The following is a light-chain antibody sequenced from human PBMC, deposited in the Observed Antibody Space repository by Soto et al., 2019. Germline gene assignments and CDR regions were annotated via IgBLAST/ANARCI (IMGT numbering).Light chain of an antibody. CDR1: HNIYTN. CDR3: QQYDKWPPVT. J-gene: IGKJ5*01. Sequence: ENVVTQAPDTLSLSPGEVAALSCWVSHNIYTNLAWYQQKPGQAPSLLIYGASTRATGVPARFSGSGSGTDFTLTISSLQSEDFAVYYCQQYDKWPPVTFGQGTRLEIK. CDR2: GAS. V-gene: IGKV3-15*01.